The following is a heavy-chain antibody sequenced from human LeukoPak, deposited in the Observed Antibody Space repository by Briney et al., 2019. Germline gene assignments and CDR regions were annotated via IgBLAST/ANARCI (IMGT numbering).Heavy chain of an antibody. CDR1: GGSISSGDYY. CDR2: IYYSGST. Sequence: SETLSLTCTVSGGSISSGDYYWSWIRQPPGKGLEWIGYIYYSGSTYYNPSLKSRVTISVDTSKNHFSLKLSSVTAADTAVYYCARGEGDYGDNGFDYWGQGTLVTVSS. V-gene: IGHV4-30-4*01. CDR3: ARGEGDYGDNGFDY. D-gene: IGHD4-17*01. J-gene: IGHJ4*02.